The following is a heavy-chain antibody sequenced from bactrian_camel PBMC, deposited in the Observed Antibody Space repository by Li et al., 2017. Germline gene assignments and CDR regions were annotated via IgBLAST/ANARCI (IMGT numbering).Heavy chain of an antibody. J-gene: IGHJ6*01. CDR3: ARRSWSAFGY. D-gene: IGHD6*01. CDR2: ITSEGSNV. V-gene: IGHV3-2*01. Sequence: HVQLVESGGALVQPGGSLRLSCAASGFTFSSYYIYWVRQAPGKGLEWVSSITSEGSNVYYADSVKGRITISRDNAKNTVYLQMNSLKSEDTALYYCARRSWSAFGYWGQGTQVTVS. CDR1: GFTFSSYY.